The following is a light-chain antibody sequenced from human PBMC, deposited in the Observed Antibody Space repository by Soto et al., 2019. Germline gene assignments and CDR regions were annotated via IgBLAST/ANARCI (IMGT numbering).Light chain of an antibody. CDR2: AAS. V-gene: IGKV1-9*01. Sequence: DIQLTQSPSFLSASVGDRVTITCRASQGISSYLAWYQQKPGKAPKLLIYAASTLQSGVPSRFSGSGSGTVFTLTMSSLQPEDFATYYGQQGGTFGPGTKVAI. CDR1: QGISSY. J-gene: IGKJ3*01. CDR3: QQGGT.